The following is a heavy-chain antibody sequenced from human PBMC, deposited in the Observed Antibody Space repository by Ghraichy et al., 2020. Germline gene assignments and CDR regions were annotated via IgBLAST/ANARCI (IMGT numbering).Heavy chain of an antibody. J-gene: IGHJ6*02. Sequence: SETLSLTCAVYGGSFSGYYWSWIRQPPGKGLEWIGEINHSGSTNYNPSLKSRVTISVDTSKNQFSLKLSSVTAADTAVYYCARAFRRENSGSYYNLLYYYYGMDVWGQGTTVTVSS. V-gene: IGHV4-34*01. CDR1: GGSFSGYY. CDR2: INHSGST. CDR3: ARAFRRENSGSYYNLLYYYYGMDV. D-gene: IGHD3-10*01.